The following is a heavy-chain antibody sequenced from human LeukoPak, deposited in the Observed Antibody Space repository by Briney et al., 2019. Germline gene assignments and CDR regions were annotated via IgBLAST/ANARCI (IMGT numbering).Heavy chain of an antibody. V-gene: IGHV4-34*01. CDR2: INHSGST. J-gene: IGHJ4*02. D-gene: IGHD6-19*01. Sequence: PSETLSLTCAVYGGSFSGYYWSWIRQPPGKGLEWIGEINHSGSTNYNPSLKSRVTISVDTSKNQFSLKLSSVTAADTAVYYCARGIAVAGPGYWGQGTLVTVSS. CDR1: GGSFSGYY. CDR3: ARGIAVAGPGY.